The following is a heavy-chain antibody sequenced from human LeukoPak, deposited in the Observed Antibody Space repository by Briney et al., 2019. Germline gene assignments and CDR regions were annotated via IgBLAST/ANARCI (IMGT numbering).Heavy chain of an antibody. CDR3: AHGTNWGLPFDY. J-gene: IGHJ4*02. CDR2: IYWDDDK. Sequence: SGPTLVKPTQTLTLTCTFSGFSLSTSGVGVGRIRQPPGKALEWLALIYWDDDKRYSPSLESRLTITKDTSKNQVVLTMTNMDPVDTATYYCAHGTNWGLPFDYWGQGTLVTVSS. V-gene: IGHV2-5*02. CDR1: GFSLSTSGVG. D-gene: IGHD7-27*01.